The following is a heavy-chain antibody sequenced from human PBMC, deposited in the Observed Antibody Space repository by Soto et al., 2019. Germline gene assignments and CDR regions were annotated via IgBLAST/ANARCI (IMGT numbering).Heavy chain of an antibody. CDR1: GYSFNTLA. CDR3: ADRDLSV. J-gene: IGHJ6*02. CDR2: IIAYNGHT. V-gene: IGHV1-18*04. Sequence: ALVKVSCKAFGYSFNTLAITWVRQAPGQGLEWVGGIIAYNGHTNYARKVQGRVSMTTDTSTTTVYLELRSLTSEDTAVYYCADRDLSVWGQGTTVTVSS.